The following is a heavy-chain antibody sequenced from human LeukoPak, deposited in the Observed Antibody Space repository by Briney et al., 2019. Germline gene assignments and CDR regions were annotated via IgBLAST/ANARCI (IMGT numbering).Heavy chain of an antibody. CDR1: GFTFSSYG. CDR2: ISGSGGST. D-gene: IGHD5-18*01. V-gene: IGHV3-23*01. CDR3: ARGGSYGPRSPFAP. Sequence: GGSLRLSCAASGFTFSSYGMSWVRQAPGKGLEWVSAISGSGGSTYYADSVKGRFTISRDNSKNTLYLQMNSLRAEDTAVYYCARGGSYGPRSPFAPWGQGTLVTVSS. J-gene: IGHJ5*02.